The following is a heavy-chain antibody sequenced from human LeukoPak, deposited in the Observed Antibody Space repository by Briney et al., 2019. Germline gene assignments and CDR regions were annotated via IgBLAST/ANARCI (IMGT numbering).Heavy chain of an antibody. Sequence: GGSLRLSCTASGFIFSTAWMTWVRQAPGKGLEWVGRIKSKTDGGAIEYAAPVKGRFTISRDDSKNTLYLQMRGLRTEDTALYYCTTTGGSTGWYNEYFQHWGQGTLVTVSS. CDR3: TTTGGSTGWYNEYFQH. CDR1: GFIFSTAW. CDR2: IKSKTDGGAI. D-gene: IGHD6-19*01. J-gene: IGHJ1*01. V-gene: IGHV3-15*01.